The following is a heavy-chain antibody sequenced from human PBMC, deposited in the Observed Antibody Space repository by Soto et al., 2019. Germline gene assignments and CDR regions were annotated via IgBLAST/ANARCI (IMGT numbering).Heavy chain of an antibody. D-gene: IGHD5-12*01. J-gene: IGHJ3*02. CDR1: GFTVSSNY. CDR3: ARAHAWGSGYESHDAFDI. Sequence: EVQLVESGGGLVQPGGSLRLSCAASGFTVSSNYMSWVRQAPGKGLEWVSVIYSGGSTYYADSVKGRFTISRDNSKNTQYLQMNSRRAEDTVVYYCARAHAWGSGYESHDAFDIWGQGTMVTVSS. V-gene: IGHV3-66*01. CDR2: IYSGGST.